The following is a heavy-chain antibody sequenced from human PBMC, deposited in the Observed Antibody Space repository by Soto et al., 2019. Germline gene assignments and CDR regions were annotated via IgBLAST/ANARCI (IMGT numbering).Heavy chain of an antibody. J-gene: IGHJ6*03. CDR1: SGSISSSNW. D-gene: IGHD6-13*01. CDR2: IYHSGST. CDR3: ARGLAAGDYYYYYYVDV. V-gene: IGHV4-4*02. Sequence: QVQLQESGPGLVKPSGTLSLTCAVSSGSISSSNWWSWVRQPPGKGLEWIGEIYHSGSTNYNPSLKSRVAMSVDKSQNQSSLKLSSVTAADTAVDYCARGLAAGDYYYYYYVDVWGKGTTVTVSS.